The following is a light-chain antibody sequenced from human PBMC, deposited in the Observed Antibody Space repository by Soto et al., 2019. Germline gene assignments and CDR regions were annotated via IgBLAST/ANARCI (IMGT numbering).Light chain of an antibody. CDR3: QSYDSSLSGFYV. J-gene: IGLJ1*01. CDR2: DVS. Sequence: QSVLTQPASVSGSPGQSITISCTGTSSDVGGYNYVSWYQQHPGKAPKFMIYDVSSRPSGVSNRFSGSKSGTSASLAITGLQAEDEADYYCQSYDSSLSGFYVFGTGTKVTVL. V-gene: IGLV2-14*03. CDR1: SSDVGGYNY.